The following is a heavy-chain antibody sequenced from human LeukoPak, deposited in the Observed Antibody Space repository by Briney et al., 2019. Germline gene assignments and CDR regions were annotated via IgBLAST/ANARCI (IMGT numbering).Heavy chain of an antibody. D-gene: IGHD6-13*01. V-gene: IGHV4-39*01. CDR2: IYFSGTP. J-gene: IGHJ5*01. Sequence: SETLSLTCTVSRGSIRTADYYWAWVRQPPGEGLEWLGSIYFSGTPYFNPSLKSRVAVSIDTSKNQFSLKVTSVNASDAAVYFCARTSSWYAGAWFDSWGQGTLVAVSS. CDR1: RGSIRTADYY. CDR3: ARTSSWYAGAWFDS.